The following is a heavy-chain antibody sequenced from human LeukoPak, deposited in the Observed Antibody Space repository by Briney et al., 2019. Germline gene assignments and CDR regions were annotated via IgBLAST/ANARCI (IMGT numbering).Heavy chain of an antibody. CDR2: IYDTGST. Sequence: RASETLSLTCTVSGGSISTYYWSGIRQPPGKGLEGMGYIYDTGSTNNHPPLKSRVIISVDMSKTQFSLKLSSVTAADTAVYYCARGPYSYGLIRTKNWFDPWGQGTLVTVSS. CDR1: GGSISTYY. V-gene: IGHV4-59*12. CDR3: ARGPYSYGLIRTKNWFDP. D-gene: IGHD5-18*01. J-gene: IGHJ5*02.